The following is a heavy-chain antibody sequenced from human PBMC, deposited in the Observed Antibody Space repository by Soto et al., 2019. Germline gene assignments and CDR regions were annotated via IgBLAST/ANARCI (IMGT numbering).Heavy chain of an antibody. Sequence: QLQLQESGPGLVKPSETLSLTCTVSGGSISSSSYYWGWIRQPPGKGLEWIGSINYSGSAYYNPSLKSRVTISVDTSKHEFSLKVSSVTAADTAVYNCARGRVAAAGTRWFDPWGQGTLVTVSS. J-gene: IGHJ5*02. CDR3: ARGRVAAAGTRWFDP. V-gene: IGHV4-39*01. CDR1: GGSISSSSYY. D-gene: IGHD6-13*01. CDR2: INYSGSA.